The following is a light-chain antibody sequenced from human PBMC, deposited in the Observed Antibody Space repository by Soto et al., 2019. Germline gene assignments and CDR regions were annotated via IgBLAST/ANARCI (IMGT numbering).Light chain of an antibody. V-gene: IGKV1-5*03. J-gene: IGKJ1*01. Sequence: DIQMTQSPSTLSASVGDRVTITCRAGQSISSWLAWYQQKPGKAPKLLIYQASTLESGVPLRFSGSGSGTEFTLTISSLQPDDFATYFCQEYNSYWTFGQGTKGEIK. CDR2: QAS. CDR3: QEYNSYWT. CDR1: QSISSW.